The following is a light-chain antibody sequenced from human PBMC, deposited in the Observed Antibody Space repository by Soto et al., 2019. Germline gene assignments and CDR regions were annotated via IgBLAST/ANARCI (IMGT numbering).Light chain of an antibody. J-gene: IGLJ1*01. CDR1: SSDVGGYNY. V-gene: IGLV2-14*01. Sequence: QSALTQPASVSGSPGQSITISCTGTSSDVGGYNYVSWYQQNPGKAPKLMIYEVSNRPSGVSNRFSGSKSGNTASLTISGLQAEDEVDYYCSSYSSSSTLEVFGTGTKVTVL. CDR3: SSYSSSSTLEV. CDR2: EVS.